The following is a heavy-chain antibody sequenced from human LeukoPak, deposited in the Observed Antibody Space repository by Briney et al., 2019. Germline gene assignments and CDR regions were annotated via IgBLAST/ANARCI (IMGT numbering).Heavy chain of an antibody. CDR1: GGTFSSYA. D-gene: IGHD4-11*01. Sequence: GASVKVSCKASGGTFSSYAISWVRQAPGQGLELMGGIIPIFGTANYAHKFQGRVTITADESTSTAYMELSSLRSEDTAVYYCARDPITVTTGGRYYYYGMDVWGKGTTVTVSS. J-gene: IGHJ6*04. CDR3: ARDPITVTTGGRYYYYGMDV. V-gene: IGHV1-69*13. CDR2: IIPIFGTA.